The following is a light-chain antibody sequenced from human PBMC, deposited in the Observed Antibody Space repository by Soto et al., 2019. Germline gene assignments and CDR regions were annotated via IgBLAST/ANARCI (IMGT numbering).Light chain of an antibody. CDR2: EVS. Sequence: QSALTQPPSASGCFGQSVTISCTGTSSDVGGYNYVSWYQQHPGKAPKLMIYEVSERPSGVPDRFPGSKSGNTASLTVSGLQADDEADYYCSSYSGTNYHYVFGTGTKVTVL. CDR3: SSYSGTNYHYV. CDR1: SSDVGGYNY. J-gene: IGLJ1*01. V-gene: IGLV2-8*01.